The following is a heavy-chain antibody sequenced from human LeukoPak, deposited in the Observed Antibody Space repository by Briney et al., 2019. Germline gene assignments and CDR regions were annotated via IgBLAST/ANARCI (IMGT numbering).Heavy chain of an antibody. V-gene: IGHV4-34*01. Sequence: SENLSLNCAVYAGSFSGYYWSWIRQPPGKGLEWIGESNHSRSTNYNPSLKSRVTISVDTSKNQFSLKLSSVTAADTAVYYCARGTFMVRGTLGSNYGMDVWGKGTTVTVSS. CDR1: AGSFSGYY. J-gene: IGHJ6*04. CDR2: SNHSRST. D-gene: IGHD3-10*01. CDR3: ARGTFMVRGTLGSNYGMDV.